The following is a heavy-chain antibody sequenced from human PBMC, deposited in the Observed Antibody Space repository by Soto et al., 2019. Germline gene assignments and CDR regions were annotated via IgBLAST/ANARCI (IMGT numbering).Heavy chain of an antibody. V-gene: IGHV2-5*01. CDR1: GFSLSTSGMV. CDR3: AHRATITAIDY. J-gene: IGHJ4*02. Sequence: QITLKESGPTLVKPTQTLTLTCTFSGFSLSTSGMVVGWIRQPPGKAPEWLAFIYWNDDKRYSPSRKSRLTITKDTSKNPVVLIMTNMDPGDTATYYCAHRATITAIDYWGQGTLVTVSS. CDR2: IYWNDDK. D-gene: IGHD5-12*01.